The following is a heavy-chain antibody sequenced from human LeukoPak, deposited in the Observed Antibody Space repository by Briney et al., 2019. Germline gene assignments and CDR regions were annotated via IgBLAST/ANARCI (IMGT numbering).Heavy chain of an antibody. Sequence: PGGSLRLSCAASGFTVSSNYMTWVRQAPGLGLEWVSVIYFGGTTYYADSVKGRFTISRDNSKNTVYLQMNSLRVEDTAVYYCARGDGVYVYWGQGTLVTVSS. D-gene: IGHD5/OR15-5a*01. J-gene: IGHJ4*02. V-gene: IGHV3-53*01. CDR3: ARGDGVYVY. CDR2: IYFGGTT. CDR1: GFTVSSNY.